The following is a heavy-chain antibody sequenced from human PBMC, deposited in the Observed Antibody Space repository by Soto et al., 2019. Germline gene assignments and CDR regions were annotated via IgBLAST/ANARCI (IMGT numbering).Heavy chain of an antibody. CDR2: INHSGGT. J-gene: IGHJ6*02. CDR1: GGSFSGYD. CDR3: ARLRLRVYYYYGMDV. Sequence: SETLTLTCAVYGGSFSGYDLSWIRQPPGKGLEWIGEINHSGGTNYNPSLKSRVTISVDTSKNQFSLKLSSVTAADTAVYYCARLRLRVYYYYGMDVWGQGTTVTVS. D-gene: IGHD2-21*02. V-gene: IGHV4-34*01.